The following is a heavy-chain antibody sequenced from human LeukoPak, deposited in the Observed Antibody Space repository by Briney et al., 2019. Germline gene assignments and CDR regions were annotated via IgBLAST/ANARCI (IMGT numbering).Heavy chain of an antibody. CDR2: IYYSGST. CDR1: GGSISSYY. Sequence: SETLSLTCTVSGGSISSYYWSWIRQPPGKGLEWIGYIYYSGSTNYNPSLKSRVTISVDTSKNQFSLKLSSVTAADTAVYYCARVDDYYGSGSFPFDYWGQGTLVTVSS. D-gene: IGHD3-10*01. CDR3: ARVDDYYGSGSFPFDY. J-gene: IGHJ4*02. V-gene: IGHV4-59*01.